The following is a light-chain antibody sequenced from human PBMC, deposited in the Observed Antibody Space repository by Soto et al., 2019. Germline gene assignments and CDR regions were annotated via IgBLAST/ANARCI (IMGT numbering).Light chain of an antibody. CDR1: QSVSNN. CDR2: GAS. Sequence: EVVMTQSPATLSVSPGERATLSCSASQSVSNNLAWYQQKPGQAPRLLIYGASTRAAGIPARFSGSGSGAEFTLTISSLQSEDFAVYYCQQYNNWPPLTFGGGTKVENK. V-gene: IGKV3-15*01. CDR3: QQYNNWPPLT. J-gene: IGKJ4*01.